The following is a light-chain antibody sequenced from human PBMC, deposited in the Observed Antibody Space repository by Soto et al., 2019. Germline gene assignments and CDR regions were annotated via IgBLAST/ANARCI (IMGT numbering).Light chain of an antibody. J-gene: IGKJ4*01. V-gene: IGKV1-9*01. CDR2: AAS. CDR3: QQLKSFPLT. Sequence: DIQLTQSPSFLSASVGDRVTITCRASQGISSYLAWYQQKPGKAPKLLIYAASTLQSGVPSRFSGSGSGTEFTRTISSLQPEDFATYYCQQLKSFPLTFGGGTKVELK. CDR1: QGISSY.